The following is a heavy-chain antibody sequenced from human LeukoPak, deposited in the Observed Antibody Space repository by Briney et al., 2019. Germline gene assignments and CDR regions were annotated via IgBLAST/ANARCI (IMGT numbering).Heavy chain of an antibody. J-gene: IGHJ3*02. D-gene: IGHD2-15*01. CDR2: ISGSGGST. Sequence: GGSLRLSCAASGFTFSSYVMSWVRQAPGEGLEWVSAISGSGGSTYYADSVKGRFTISRDNSKNTLYLQMNSLRAEDTAVYYCAPRPRAVAAFHGGGAFDIWGQGTMVTVSS. CDR3: APRPRAVAAFHGGGAFDI. CDR1: GFTFSSYV. V-gene: IGHV3-23*01.